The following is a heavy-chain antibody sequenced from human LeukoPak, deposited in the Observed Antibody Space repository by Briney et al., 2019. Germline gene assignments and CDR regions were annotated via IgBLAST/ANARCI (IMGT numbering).Heavy chain of an antibody. CDR1: GFTFSNFV. CDR2: INDNGYNT. Sequence: PGGSLRLSCAASGFTFSNFVMHWVRQAPGKGLEYVAIINDNGYNTDYAGSVKGRFTVARDNSKNTLYLQMSSLRPEDTAVYYCAREEGPEKFDYWGQGTLVTVSS. J-gene: IGHJ4*02. V-gene: IGHV3-64D*09. CDR3: AREEGPEKFDY. D-gene: IGHD1-14*01.